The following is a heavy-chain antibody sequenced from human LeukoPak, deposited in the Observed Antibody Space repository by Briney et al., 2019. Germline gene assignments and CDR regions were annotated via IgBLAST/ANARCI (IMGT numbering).Heavy chain of an antibody. CDR2: INWNGGST. J-gene: IGHJ3*02. D-gene: IGHD3-10*01. CDR3: AKGRSGNRDAFDI. CDR1: GFTFDDYG. V-gene: IGHV3-20*04. Sequence: GGSLRLSCAASGFTFDDYGMSWVRQAPGKGLEWVSGINWNGGSTGYAASVKGRFTISRDNAKNSLYLQMNSLRAEDMALYYCAKGRSGNRDAFDIWGQGTMVTVSS.